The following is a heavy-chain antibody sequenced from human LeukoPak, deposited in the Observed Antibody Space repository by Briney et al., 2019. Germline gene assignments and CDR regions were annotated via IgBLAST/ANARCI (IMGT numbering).Heavy chain of an antibody. D-gene: IGHD3-3*01. Sequence: SETLSLTCTVSGGSISSYYWSWIRQPPGKGLEWIGYIYYSGSTNYNPSLKSRVTISVDTSKNQFSLKLSSVTAADTAVYYCARAYYDFWSGYCHFDYWGQGTLVTVSS. CDR1: GGSISSYY. V-gene: IGHV4-59*01. J-gene: IGHJ4*02. CDR2: IYYSGST. CDR3: ARAYYDFWSGYCHFDY.